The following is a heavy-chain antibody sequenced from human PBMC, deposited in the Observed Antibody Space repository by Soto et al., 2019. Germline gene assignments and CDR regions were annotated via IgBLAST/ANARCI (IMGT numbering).Heavy chain of an antibody. V-gene: IGHV4-39*01. CDR1: GVPISTDDYY. Sequence: SETLSLTCTVSGVPISTDDYYWTWIRQPPGKGLEWIGSIYYSGSTYYNPSLKSRVTISVDTSKNQFSLKLSSVTAADTAVYYCARQNYGDWYYGMDVWGQGTTVTVSS. D-gene: IGHD4-17*01. CDR2: IYYSGST. CDR3: ARQNYGDWYYGMDV. J-gene: IGHJ6*02.